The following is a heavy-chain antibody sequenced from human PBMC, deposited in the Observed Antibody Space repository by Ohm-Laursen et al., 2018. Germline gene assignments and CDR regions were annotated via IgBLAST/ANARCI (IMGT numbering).Heavy chain of an antibody. J-gene: IGHJ4*02. CDR1: GFTFSSYW. D-gene: IGHD2/OR15-2a*01. CDR3: ARESIAPFF. CDR2: IKHDGSEK. V-gene: IGHV3-7*01. Sequence: SLRLSCTASGFTFSSYWMTWVRQAPAKGLEWVANIKHDGSEKYYVDSVKGRFTIPRDNAKNSLYLQMDSLRVEDTAVYFCARESIAPFFWGQGTLVTVSS.